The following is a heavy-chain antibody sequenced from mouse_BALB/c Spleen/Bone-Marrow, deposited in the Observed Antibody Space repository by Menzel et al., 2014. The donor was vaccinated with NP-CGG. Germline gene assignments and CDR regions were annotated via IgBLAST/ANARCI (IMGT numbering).Heavy chain of an antibody. CDR1: GFNIKDTY. CDR2: IDPANGNT. V-gene: IGHV14-3*02. J-gene: IGHJ4*01. CDR3: ARWEYYAMDY. D-gene: IGHD4-1*01. Sequence: EVKLVESGAELVKPGASVKLSCIASGFNIKDTYMHWVKQRPEQGLEWIGRIDPANGNTKYDPKFQGKATITADTSSNTAYLQLSRLTSEDTAVYYCARWEYYAMDYWGQGTSVTVSS.